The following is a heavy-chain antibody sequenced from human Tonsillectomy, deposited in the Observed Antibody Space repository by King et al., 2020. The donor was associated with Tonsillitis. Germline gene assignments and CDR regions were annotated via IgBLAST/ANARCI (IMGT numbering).Heavy chain of an antibody. J-gene: IGHJ6*03. CDR1: GGSISMYY. CDR3: ARVDSGGYYHYYYMDV. Sequence: QLQESGPGLVKPSETLSVTCTVSGGSISMYYWNWIRQPPGKGLEWIGYMDNSGSTNYNPSLKSRVIISVDTSKNQLSLKLNSVTAADTAVYYCARVDSGGYYHYYYMDVWGKGTTVTVSS. V-gene: IGHV4-59*01. D-gene: IGHD1-26*01. CDR2: MDNSGST.